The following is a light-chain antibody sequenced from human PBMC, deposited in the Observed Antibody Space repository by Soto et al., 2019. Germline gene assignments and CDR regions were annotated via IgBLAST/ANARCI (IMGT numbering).Light chain of an antibody. CDR1: QSVSSY. Sequence: EIVLTQSPATLSLSPGERATLSCRASQSVSSYLAWSQQKPGQAPRLLIYDASNRATGIPARFSGSGSGTDFTLTLSSLETEDFAVYYCQQRSNWPCTFGQGTKVEIK. CDR2: DAS. CDR3: QQRSNWPCT. J-gene: IGKJ1*01. V-gene: IGKV3-11*01.